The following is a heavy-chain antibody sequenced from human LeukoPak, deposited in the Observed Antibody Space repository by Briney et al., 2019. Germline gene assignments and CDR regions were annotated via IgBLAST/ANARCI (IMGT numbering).Heavy chain of an antibody. V-gene: IGHV4-39*01. D-gene: IGHD5-12*01. Sequence: PSETLFLTCTVSGGSISSSSYYWGWIRQPPGKGLEWIGSIYYSGSTYYNPSLKSRVTIFVDTSKNQFSLKLSSVSATDTAVHYCARHSRYSGYPNWFDPWGQGTLVTVSS. J-gene: IGHJ5*02. CDR2: IYYSGST. CDR1: GGSISSSSYY. CDR3: ARHSRYSGYPNWFDP.